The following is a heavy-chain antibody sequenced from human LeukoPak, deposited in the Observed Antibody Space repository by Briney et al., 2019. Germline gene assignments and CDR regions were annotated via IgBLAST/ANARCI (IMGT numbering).Heavy chain of an antibody. CDR1: GGSISSGGYY. CDR3: ARTIFGRASLVDV. Sequence: RASETLSLTCTVSGGSISSGGYYWSWIRQHPGKGLERIGYIYYSGSTYYNPSLKSRVTISVDTSKNQFSLKLSSVTAADTAVYYCARTIFGRASLVDVWGQGTTVTVSS. J-gene: IGHJ6*02. V-gene: IGHV4-31*03. CDR2: IYYSGST. D-gene: IGHD3-3*01.